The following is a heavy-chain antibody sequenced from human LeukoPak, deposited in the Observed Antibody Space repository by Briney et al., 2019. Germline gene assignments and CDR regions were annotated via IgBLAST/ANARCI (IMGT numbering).Heavy chain of an antibody. D-gene: IGHD6-19*01. CDR1: GFTFSSYG. CDR3: ARERPPEAQWLVPDYYYGMDV. CDR2: ISYDGSNK. J-gene: IGHJ6*02. V-gene: IGHV3-30*01. Sequence: GGSLRLSCAASGFTFSSYGLHWVRQAPGKGLEWVAGISYDGSNKYYADSVKGRFTISRDNSKNTVYLQMNSLRAEDTAVYYCARERPPEAQWLVPDYYYGMDVWGQGTTVTVSS.